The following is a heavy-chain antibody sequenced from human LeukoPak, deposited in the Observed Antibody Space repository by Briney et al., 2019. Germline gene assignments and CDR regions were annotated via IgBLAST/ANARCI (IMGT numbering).Heavy chain of an antibody. CDR3: ARGPYSSSWYDWFDP. CDR1: GFTFSSYS. CDR2: ISSSSSYI. V-gene: IGHV3-21*01. J-gene: IGHJ5*02. D-gene: IGHD6-13*01. Sequence: GGSLRLSCAASGFTFSSYSMNWVRQAPGKGLEWVSSISSSSSYIYYADSVKGRFTISRDNAKNSLYLQMNSLRAEDTAVYYCARGPYSSSWYDWFDPWGQGTLATVSS.